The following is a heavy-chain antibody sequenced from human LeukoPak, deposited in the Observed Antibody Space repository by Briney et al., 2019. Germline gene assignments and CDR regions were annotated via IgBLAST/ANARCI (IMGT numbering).Heavy chain of an antibody. J-gene: IGHJ4*02. CDR2: LSSGGINK. CDR1: GFTFSSYG. Sequence: GGSLRLSCAASGFTFSSYGMHWVRQAPGKGLEWVGLLSSGGINKHYADSVKGRFIISRDNSMSTLYPQMNSLGVEDTAVYYCARDHAGSGRAFDYWGQGTLVTVSS. D-gene: IGHD2-15*01. CDR3: ARDHAGSGRAFDY. V-gene: IGHV3-30*03.